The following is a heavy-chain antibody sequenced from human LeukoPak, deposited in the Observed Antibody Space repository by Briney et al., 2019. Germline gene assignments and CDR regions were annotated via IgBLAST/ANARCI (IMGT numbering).Heavy chain of an antibody. V-gene: IGHV4-38-2*02. D-gene: IGHD1-1*01. Sequence: SETLSLTCTVSGYSISSGYYWGWIRQPPGKGLEWIGSIYHSGITYYNPSLKSRVTISVDTSKNQFSLKLSSVTAADTAVYYCARQLNNNYYFDYWGQGTLVTVSS. CDR1: GYSISSGYY. CDR2: IYHSGIT. CDR3: ARQLNNNYYFDY. J-gene: IGHJ4*02.